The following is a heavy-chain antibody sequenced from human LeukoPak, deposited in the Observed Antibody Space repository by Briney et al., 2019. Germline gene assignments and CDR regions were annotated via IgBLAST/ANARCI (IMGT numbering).Heavy chain of an antibody. V-gene: IGHV4-59*01. Sequence: SETLSLTCTVSGDSISSDYWSWIRQPPGKGLEYIAYIHYSGSTDYNPSLKSRVTISVDASKNQFSLKLTSVTAADMAVYYCARAGPPGVAGILDFWGQGTLVTVSS. CDR3: ARAGPPGVAGILDF. CDR1: GDSISSDY. CDR2: IHYSGST. D-gene: IGHD1-14*01. J-gene: IGHJ4*02.